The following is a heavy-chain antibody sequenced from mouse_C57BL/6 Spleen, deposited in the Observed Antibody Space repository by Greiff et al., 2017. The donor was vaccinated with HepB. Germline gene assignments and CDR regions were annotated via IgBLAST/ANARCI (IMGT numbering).Heavy chain of an antibody. CDR3: ARAVPSPGGAMDY. V-gene: IGHV3-6*01. CDR2: ISYDGSN. CDR1: GYSITSGYY. J-gene: IGHJ4*01. Sequence: EVKLVESGPGLVKPSQSLSLTCSVTGYSITSGYYWNWIRQFPGNKLEWMGYISYDGSNNYNPSLKNRISITRDTSKNQFFLKLNSVTTEDTATYYCARAVPSPGGAMDYWGQGTSVTVSS.